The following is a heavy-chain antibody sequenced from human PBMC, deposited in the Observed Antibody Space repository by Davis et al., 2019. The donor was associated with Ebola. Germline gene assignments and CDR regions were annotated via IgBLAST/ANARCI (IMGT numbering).Heavy chain of an antibody. V-gene: IGHV3-23*01. CDR3: AKGTYSSY. J-gene: IGHJ4*02. Sequence: GGSLRLSCAASGFTFSSYSMNWVRQAPGKGLDWVSSISDSGSSTYYADSVKGRFTISRDNSKNTPYLQMNSLRAEDTAVYYCAKGTYSSYWGQGTLVTVSS. CDR1: GFTFSSYS. CDR2: ISDSGSST. D-gene: IGHD6-13*01.